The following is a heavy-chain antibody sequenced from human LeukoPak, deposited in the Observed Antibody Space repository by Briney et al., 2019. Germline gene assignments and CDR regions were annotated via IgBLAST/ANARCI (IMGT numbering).Heavy chain of an antibody. CDR3: ARSGGYSYYFDY. J-gene: IGHJ4*02. V-gene: IGHV4-61*01. CDR2: IYYSGST. Sequence: SETLSLTCTVSGDSINSNNYYWSWIRQPPGKGLEWIGYIYYSGSTNYNPSLKSRVTISVDTSKNQFSLKLSSVTAADTAVYYCARSGGYSYYFDYWGQGTLVTVSS. CDR1: GDSINSNNYY. D-gene: IGHD5-18*01.